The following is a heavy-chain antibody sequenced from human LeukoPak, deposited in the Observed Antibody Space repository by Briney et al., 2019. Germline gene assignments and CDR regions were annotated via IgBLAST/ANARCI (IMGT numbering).Heavy chain of an antibody. Sequence: ASVKVSCKASGYTFTSYYMHWVRQAPGQGLEWMGIINPSGGSTSYTQKFQGRVTMTRDTSTSTVYMELSSLRSGDTAVYYCARDGGKTGSRSGGSCYFDYWGQGTLVTVSS. CDR3: ARDGGKTGSRSGGSCYFDY. J-gene: IGHJ4*02. CDR2: INPSGGST. D-gene: IGHD2-15*01. CDR1: GYTFTSYY. V-gene: IGHV1-46*01.